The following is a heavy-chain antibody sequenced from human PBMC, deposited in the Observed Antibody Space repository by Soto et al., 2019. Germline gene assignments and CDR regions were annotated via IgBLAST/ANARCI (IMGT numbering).Heavy chain of an antibody. Sequence: DVQLVESGGGLIQPGGSLRLSCAALGLTISGKKYMSWVRQAPGRGLEWVSGLYDVDGTYYADSVKGRFTICRDSSKTIVFLQMNSLGPDDTAVYYCATWLQREHAYDIWGLGTTVTVSS. V-gene: IGHV3-53*01. J-gene: IGHJ3*02. D-gene: IGHD1-1*01. CDR1: GLTISGKKY. CDR2: LYDVDGT. CDR3: ATWLQREHAYDI.